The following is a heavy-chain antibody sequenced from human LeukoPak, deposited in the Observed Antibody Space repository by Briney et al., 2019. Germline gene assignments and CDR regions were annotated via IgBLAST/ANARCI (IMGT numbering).Heavy chain of an antibody. J-gene: IGHJ3*02. Sequence: SVKVSCKASGGTFSSYAISWVRQAPGQGLEWMGGIIPIFGTANYAQKFQGGVTITADESTSTAYMELSSLRSEDTAVYYCARGVVPAAMLDAFDIWGQGTMVTVSS. CDR2: IIPIFGTA. V-gene: IGHV1-69*13. CDR3: ARGVVPAAMLDAFDI. CDR1: GGTFSSYA. D-gene: IGHD2-2*01.